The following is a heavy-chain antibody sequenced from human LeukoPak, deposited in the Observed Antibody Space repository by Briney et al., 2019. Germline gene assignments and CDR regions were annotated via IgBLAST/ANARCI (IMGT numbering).Heavy chain of an antibody. D-gene: IGHD3-9*01. CDR2: ISGSGGST. V-gene: IGHV3-23*01. CDR3: AKAYYDILTGYPRPYYFDY. Sequence: PGGSLRLSCAASGFTFSSYGMSWVRQAPGKGLEWVSAISGSGGSTYYADSVKGRFTISRDNSKNTLYLQMNSLRAEDTAVYYCAKAYYDILTGYPRPYYFDYWGQGTLVTVSS. CDR1: GFTFSSYG. J-gene: IGHJ4*02.